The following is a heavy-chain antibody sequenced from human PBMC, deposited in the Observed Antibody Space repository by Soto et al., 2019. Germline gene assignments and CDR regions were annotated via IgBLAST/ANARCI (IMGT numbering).Heavy chain of an antibody. V-gene: IGHV1-18*01. CDR3: ARDRGPYYDILTGYYLFDY. CDR2: ISAYNGNT. CDR1: GYTFTSYG. D-gene: IGHD3-9*01. J-gene: IGHJ4*02. Sequence: ASVKVSCKASGYTFTSYGISWVRQAPGQGLEWMGWISAYNGNTNYAQKLQGRVTMTTDTSTSTAYMELRSLRSDDTAVYYCARDRGPYYDILTGYYLFDYWGQGTLVTVSS.